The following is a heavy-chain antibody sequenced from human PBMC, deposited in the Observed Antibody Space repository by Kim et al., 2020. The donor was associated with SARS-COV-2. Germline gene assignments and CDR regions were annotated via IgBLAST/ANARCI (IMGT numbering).Heavy chain of an antibody. Sequence: SETLSLTCIVSGGSISSSSYYWGWIRQPPGKGLEWIGSIYYSGSTYYNPSLKSRVTVSVDTSITKFSLKLSPVTAADTADYYCAGQAGMATMECYFDYWGQGTLVTVSS. CDR2: IYYSGST. CDR3: AGQAGMATMECYFDY. V-gene: IGHV4-39*01. J-gene: IGHJ4*02. CDR1: GGSISSSSYY. D-gene: IGHD3-3*01.